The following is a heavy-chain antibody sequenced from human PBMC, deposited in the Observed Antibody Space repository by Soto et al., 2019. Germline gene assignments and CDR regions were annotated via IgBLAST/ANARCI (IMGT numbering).Heavy chain of an antibody. V-gene: IGHV3-9*01. CDR3: AKDASGYGRLSDAFDI. CDR2: ISWNSGSI. D-gene: IGHD5-12*01. J-gene: IGHJ3*02. Sequence: GGSLRLSCAASGFTFDDYAMHWVRQAPGKGLEWVSGISWNSGSIGYADSVKGRFTISRDNAKNSLYLQMNSLRAEDTALYYCAKDASGYGRLSDAFDIWGQGTMVTVSS. CDR1: GFTFDDYA.